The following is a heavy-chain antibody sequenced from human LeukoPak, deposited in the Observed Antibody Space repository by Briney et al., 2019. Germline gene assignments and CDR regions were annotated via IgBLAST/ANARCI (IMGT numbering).Heavy chain of an antibody. CDR2: ISSGGSTI. CDR3: AELGITMIGGV. CDR1: GFTFSSYE. J-gene: IGHJ6*04. V-gene: IGHV3-48*03. D-gene: IGHD3-10*02. Sequence: GGSLRLSCAASGFTFSSYEMNWVRQAPGKGLEWVSYISSGGSTIYYADSVKGRFTISRDNAKNSLYLQMNSLRAEDTAVYYCAELGITMIGGVWGKGTTVTISS.